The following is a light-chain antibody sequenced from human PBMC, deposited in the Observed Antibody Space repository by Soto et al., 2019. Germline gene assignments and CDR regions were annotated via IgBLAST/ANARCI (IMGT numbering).Light chain of an antibody. CDR2: GAS. J-gene: IGKJ5*01. CDR1: QSVSSD. Sequence: EIVMTQSPATLSVSPGERATLSCRASQSVSSDLAWYQQKPGQAPRLLIYGASTRATGIPARFSGSGSGTEFTLTISSLQSEDFAVYYCQQYKNWPPNTCGQGTRLEIK. V-gene: IGKV3-15*01. CDR3: QQYKNWPPNT.